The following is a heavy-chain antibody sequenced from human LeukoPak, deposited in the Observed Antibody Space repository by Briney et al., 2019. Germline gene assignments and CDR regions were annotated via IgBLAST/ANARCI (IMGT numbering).Heavy chain of an antibody. CDR3: ARAIVGFDAFDI. CDR1: GFTFSSYS. V-gene: IGHV3-21*01. D-gene: IGHD2-21*01. J-gene: IGHJ3*02. CDR2: ISSSSSYI. Sequence: GGSLRLSCAASGFTFSSYSMNWVRQAPGKGLEWVSSISSSSSYIYYADSVKGRFTISRDNAKNTLYLQMHSLRAEDTAVYYCARAIVGFDAFDIWGQGTMVTVSS.